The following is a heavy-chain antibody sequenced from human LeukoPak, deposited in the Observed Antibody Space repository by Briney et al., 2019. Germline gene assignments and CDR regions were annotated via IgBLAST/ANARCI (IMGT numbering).Heavy chain of an antibody. CDR1: GGYINTSGYY. CDR3: ATAPSGSYYYFDY. V-gene: IGHV4-39*01. Sequence: SETLSLTCTVSGGYINTSGYYWGWIRQPPGKGLEWIGSIYYSGTTYHYPSLKSRVTISVDTSKNQFSLKLSSVTAADTAVYYCATAPSGSYYYFDYWGQGTLVTVSS. CDR2: IYYSGTT. J-gene: IGHJ4*02. D-gene: IGHD1-26*01.